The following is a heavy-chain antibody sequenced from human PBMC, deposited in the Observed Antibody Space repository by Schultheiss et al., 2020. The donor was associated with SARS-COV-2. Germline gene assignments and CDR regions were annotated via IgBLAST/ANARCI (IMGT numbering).Heavy chain of an antibody. D-gene: IGHD5-18*01. CDR1: GFTFSSYG. CDR2: IWYDGSNK. CDR3: ALDTAMVIYYFDY. Sequence: GGSLRLSCAASGFTFSSYGMHWVRQAPGKGLEWVAVIWYDGSNKYYADSVKGRFTISRDNSKNTLYLQKNSLRAEDTAVYYCALDTAMVIYYFDYWGQGTLVTVSS. V-gene: IGHV3-33*01. J-gene: IGHJ4*02.